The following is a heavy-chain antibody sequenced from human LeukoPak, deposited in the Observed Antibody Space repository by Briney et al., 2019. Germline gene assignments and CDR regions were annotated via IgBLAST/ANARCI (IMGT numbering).Heavy chain of an antibody. CDR2: IYYPGST. V-gene: IGHV4-59*13. D-gene: IGHD3-22*01. Sequence: PSETLSLICTVSGGSSSGDHWMWIRQPPGKGREWFGYIYYPGSTNYSPSLQSRVTISIDTSKNQFSLRLSSVTAADTAVYFCARVGRYHDSSGYGTFAFDVWGQGTMVTVSS. CDR1: GGSSSGDH. CDR3: ARVGRYHDSSGYGTFAFDV. J-gene: IGHJ3*01.